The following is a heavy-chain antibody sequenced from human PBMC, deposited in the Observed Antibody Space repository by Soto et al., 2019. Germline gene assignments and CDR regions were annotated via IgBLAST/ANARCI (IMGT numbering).Heavy chain of an antibody. CDR3: AKVLVGATSHSDFDS. D-gene: IGHD2-15*01. V-gene: IGHV4-39*01. CDR2: AAYSGGT. J-gene: IGHJ4*02. Sequence: SETLSLTCTVSGGSIANNNYFWAWIRQPPGKGLEWIGSAAYSGGTYNNPSLKSRVTISVDTSKNQFSLKLTSVTAADTAVYYCAKVLVGATSHSDFDSWGQGTLVTVSS. CDR1: GGSIANNNYF.